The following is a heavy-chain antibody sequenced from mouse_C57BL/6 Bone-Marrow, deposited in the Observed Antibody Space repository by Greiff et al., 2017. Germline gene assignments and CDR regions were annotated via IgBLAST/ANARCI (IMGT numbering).Heavy chain of an antibody. Sequence: EVKLVESGGGLVQPGGSLKLSCAASGFTFSDYGMAWVRQAPRKGPEWVAFISNLAYSSYYADTVTGRFTISRENAKNTLYLEMSSLRSEDTAMYYCARLTTVVYWYFDVWGTGTTVTVSS. D-gene: IGHD1-1*01. J-gene: IGHJ1*03. CDR1: GFTFSDYG. CDR2: ISNLAYSS. V-gene: IGHV5-15*01. CDR3: ARLTTVVYWYFDV.